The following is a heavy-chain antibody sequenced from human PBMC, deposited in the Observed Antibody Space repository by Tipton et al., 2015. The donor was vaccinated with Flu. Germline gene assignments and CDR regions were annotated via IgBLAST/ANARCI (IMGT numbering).Heavy chain of an antibody. CDR2: ISSSGSTI. V-gene: IGHV3-48*03. CDR1: GFTFSSYE. CDR3: ARDYRLPYDCWSGYYGYYSYYYGMDV. J-gene: IGHJ6*02. Sequence: SLRLSCAASGFTFSSYEMNWVRQAPGKGLEWVSYISSSGSTIYYADSVKGRFTISRDNAKNSLYLQMNSLRAEDTAVYYCARDYRLPYDCWSGYYGYYSYYYGMDVWGQGTTVTVSS. D-gene: IGHD3-3*01.